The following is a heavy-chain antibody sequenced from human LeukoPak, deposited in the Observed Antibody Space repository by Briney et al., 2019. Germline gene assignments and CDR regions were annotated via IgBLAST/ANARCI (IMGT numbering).Heavy chain of an antibody. CDR1: GFTISNNY. D-gene: IGHD1-26*01. V-gene: IGHV3-9*01. CDR2: ISWNSGSI. CDR3: AKDSGSYFSAFDI. J-gene: IGHJ3*02. Sequence: GGSLRLSCAASGFTISNNYIRWLRQAPGKGLEWVSGISWNSGSIGYADSVKGRFTISRDNAKNSLYLQMNSLRAEDTALYYCAKDSGSYFSAFDIWGQGTMVTVSS.